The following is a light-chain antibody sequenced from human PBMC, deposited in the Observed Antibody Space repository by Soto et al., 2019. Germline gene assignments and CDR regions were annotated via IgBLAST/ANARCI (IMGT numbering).Light chain of an antibody. CDR2: QVS. Sequence: QSALTQPPSVSGSPGQSVTISCTGTWSDVGIYDLVSWYQQSPGTAPKLLIYQVSYRPSGVPDRFSGSKSGNTASLTISGLQAEDEADYYCSLKTNSVTWVFGGGTKLTVL. J-gene: IGLJ3*02. CDR1: WSDVGIYDL. V-gene: IGLV2-18*01. CDR3: SLKTNSVTWV.